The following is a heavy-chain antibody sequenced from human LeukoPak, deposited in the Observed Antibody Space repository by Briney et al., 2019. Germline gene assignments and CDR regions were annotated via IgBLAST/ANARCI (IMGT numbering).Heavy chain of an antibody. D-gene: IGHD6-19*01. CDR1: GYTFTGYY. J-gene: IGHJ4*02. V-gene: IGHV1-2*02. Sequence: ASVTVSCKASGYTFTGYYMHWVRQAPGQGLEWMGWINPNSGGTNYAQKFQGRVTMTRDTSISTAYMELSRLGSDDTAVYYCARDRFSSGWSHWGQGTLVTVSS. CDR3: ARDRFSSGWSH. CDR2: INPNSGGT.